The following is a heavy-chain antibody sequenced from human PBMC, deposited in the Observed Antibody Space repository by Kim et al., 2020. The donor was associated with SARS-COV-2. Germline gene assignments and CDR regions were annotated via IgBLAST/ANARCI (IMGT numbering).Heavy chain of an antibody. D-gene: IGHD2-2*02. CDR2: IKSKTDGGTT. J-gene: IGHJ5*02. Sequence: GGSLRLSCAASGFTFSNAWMSWVRQAPGKGLEWVGRIKSKTDGGTTDYAAPVKGRFTISRDDSKNTLYLQMNSLKTEDTAVYYCTTDTLGYCSSTSCYTGFNWFDPWGQGTLVTVSS. CDR1: GFTFSNAW. CDR3: TTDTLGYCSSTSCYTGFNWFDP. V-gene: IGHV3-15*01.